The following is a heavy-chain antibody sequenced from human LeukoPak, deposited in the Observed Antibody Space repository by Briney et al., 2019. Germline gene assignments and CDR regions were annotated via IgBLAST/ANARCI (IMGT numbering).Heavy chain of an antibody. D-gene: IGHD3-10*01. V-gene: IGHV3-7*03. J-gene: IGHJ4*02. CDR2: IKQDGSEK. CDR1: GFIFSSYW. Sequence: QPGGSLRLSCAASGFIFSSYWISWVRQTPGKGLEWVANIKQDGSEKNYVDSVKGRFTISRDNAKNSLYLQMNSLRAEDTAVYYCVRDHRGTFDYWGQGTLVTVSS. CDR3: VRDHRGTFDY.